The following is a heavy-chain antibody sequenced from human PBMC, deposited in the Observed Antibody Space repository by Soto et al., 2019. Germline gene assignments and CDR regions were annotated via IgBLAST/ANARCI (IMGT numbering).Heavy chain of an antibody. J-gene: IGHJ6*02. Sequence: GGSLRLSCAASGFTFSSYAMHWVRQAPGKGLEWVAVISYDGSNKYYADSVKGRFTISRDNSKNTLYLQMNSLRAEDTAVYYCARDGGIGGYGAGMDVWGQGTTVTVSS. CDR3: ARDGGIGGYGAGMDV. D-gene: IGHD5-12*01. CDR2: ISYDGSNK. V-gene: IGHV3-30-3*01. CDR1: GFTFSSYA.